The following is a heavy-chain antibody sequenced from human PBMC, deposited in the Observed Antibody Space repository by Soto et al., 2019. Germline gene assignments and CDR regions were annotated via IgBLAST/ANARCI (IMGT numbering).Heavy chain of an antibody. CDR1: GFTFSSYE. CDR2: ISSGASTM. CDR3: ARESSSSSWYYYGMDV. J-gene: IGHJ6*02. V-gene: IGHV3-48*03. Sequence: LRLSCAASGFTFSSYEMNWVRQAPGKGLEWVSYISSGASTMYYADSVKGRFTISRDNAKNSLYLQMNSLRAEDTAVYFCARESSSSSWYYYGMDVWGQGTTVTVSS. D-gene: IGHD6-6*01.